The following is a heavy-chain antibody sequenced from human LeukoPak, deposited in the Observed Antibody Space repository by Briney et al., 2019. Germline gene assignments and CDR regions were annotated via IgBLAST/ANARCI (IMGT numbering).Heavy chain of an antibody. V-gene: IGHV3-33*08. Sequence: GGSLRLSCAASAFTFSSYWMSWVRQAPGKGLEWVAVIWYDGSNKYYADSVKGRFTISRDNSKNTLYLQMNSLRAEDTAVYYCAREESSQQLVHKGFDYWGQGTLVTVSS. CDR1: AFTFSSYW. CDR2: IWYDGSNK. J-gene: IGHJ4*02. CDR3: AREESSQQLVHKGFDY. D-gene: IGHD6-13*01.